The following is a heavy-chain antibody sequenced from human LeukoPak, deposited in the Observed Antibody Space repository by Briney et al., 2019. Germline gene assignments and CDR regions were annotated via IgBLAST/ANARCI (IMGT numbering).Heavy chain of an antibody. CDR3: ARDGWLWLSGSLTYYYYGMDV. V-gene: IGHV3-11*01. Sequence: PGGSLTLSCAASGFTFSDYYMSWIRQAPGKGLEWVSYISSGGSTIYYADSLKGRFTISRDNTKNSLYLQMHSLRAEDTAVYYCARDGWLWLSGSLTYYYYGMDVWGQGPTVTVSS. CDR1: GFTFSDYY. J-gene: IGHJ6*02. D-gene: IGHD5-18*01. CDR2: ISSGGSTI.